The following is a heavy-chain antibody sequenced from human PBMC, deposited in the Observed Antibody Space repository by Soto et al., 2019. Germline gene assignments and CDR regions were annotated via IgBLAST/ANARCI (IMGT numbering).Heavy chain of an antibody. CDR1: GGSFSGYY. V-gene: IGHV4-34*01. CDR2: INHSGST. Sequence: PSETLSLTCAVYGGSFSGYYWSWIRQPPGKGLEWIGEINHSGSTNYNPSLKSRVTISVDTSKNQFSLKLSSVTAADTAVYYCASPQGWYSPRLGDWSDPWGQGTLVTVSS. D-gene: IGHD6-19*01. CDR3: ASPQGWYSPRLGDWSDP. J-gene: IGHJ5*02.